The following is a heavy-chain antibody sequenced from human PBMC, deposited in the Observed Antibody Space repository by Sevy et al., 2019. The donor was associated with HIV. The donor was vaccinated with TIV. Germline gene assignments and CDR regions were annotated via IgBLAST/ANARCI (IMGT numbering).Heavy chain of an antibody. CDR1: GFTFSDYA. J-gene: IGHJ4*02. CDR2: LFGGGHGA. CDR3: ARGPYCGGDCYPTPFDY. D-gene: IGHD2-21*01. Sequence: GGSLRLSCVASGFTFSDYAMSWVRQAPGKGLEWVSSLFGGGHGANYADSVKGRFIISRDNAKNSLYLQMNSLRAEDTAVYYCARGPYCGGDCYPTPFDYWGQGTLVTVSS. V-gene: IGHV3-23*01.